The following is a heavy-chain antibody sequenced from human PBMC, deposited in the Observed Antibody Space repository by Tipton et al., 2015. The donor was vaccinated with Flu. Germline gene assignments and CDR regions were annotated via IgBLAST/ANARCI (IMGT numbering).Heavy chain of an antibody. CDR2: IWYDGSNK. Sequence: SLRLSCAASGVTFSSYGMHGVRQAPGKGLEWVAVIWYDGSNKYYADSVKGRFTISRDNSKNTLYLQMNSLRAEDTAVYYCARGRSYYYDSSGDLWYFDYCGQGTLVTVSS. CDR1: GVTFSSYG. CDR3: ARGRSYYYDSSGDLWYFDY. J-gene: IGHJ4*02. D-gene: IGHD3-22*01. V-gene: IGHV3-33*01.